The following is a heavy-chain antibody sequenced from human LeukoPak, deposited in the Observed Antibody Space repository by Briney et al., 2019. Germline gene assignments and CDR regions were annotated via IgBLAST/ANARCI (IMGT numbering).Heavy chain of an antibody. J-gene: IGHJ6*02. V-gene: IGHV3-30-3*01. D-gene: IGHD3-9*01. Sequence: GGSLRLSCAASGFTSSNYPMHWVRQAAGKGLEWVAVVSNDGNNKYYAASVWGRFTISRDNSKYTLYLQMDSLRADDTAVYYCATENYDVLTGTPWNGMDFWGRGTTVIVSS. CDR3: ATENYDVLTGTPWNGMDF. CDR2: VSNDGNNK. CDR1: GFTSSNYP.